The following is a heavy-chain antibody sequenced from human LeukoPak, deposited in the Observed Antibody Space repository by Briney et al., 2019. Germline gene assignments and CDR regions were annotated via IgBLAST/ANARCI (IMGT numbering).Heavy chain of an antibody. V-gene: IGHV1-69*04. D-gene: IGHD2-8*01. CDR2: IIPILGIA. Sequence: GASVKVSCKASGGTFSSYAISWVRQAPGQGLEWMGRIIPILGIANYAQKFQGRVTMTRNTSISTAYMELSSLRSEDTAVYYCVRGRGNGRPENYFDYWGQGTLVTVSS. CDR3: VRGRGNGRPENYFDY. J-gene: IGHJ4*02. CDR1: GGTFSSYA.